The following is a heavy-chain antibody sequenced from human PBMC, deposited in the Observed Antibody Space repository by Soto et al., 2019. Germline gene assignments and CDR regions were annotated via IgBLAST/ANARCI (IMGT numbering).Heavy chain of an antibody. J-gene: IGHJ6*02. CDR1: GYSFTSYW. Sequence: PGESLKISCKGSGYSFTSYWISWVRQMPGKGLEWMGRIDPSDSYTNYSPSFQGHVTISADKSISTAYLQWSSLKASDTAMYYCASSVLGATDYYYGMDVWGQGTTVTAP. D-gene: IGHD1-26*01. V-gene: IGHV5-10-1*01. CDR3: ASSVLGATDYYYGMDV. CDR2: IDPSDSYT.